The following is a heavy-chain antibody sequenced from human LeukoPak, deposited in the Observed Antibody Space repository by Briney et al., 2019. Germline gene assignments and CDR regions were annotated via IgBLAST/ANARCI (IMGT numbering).Heavy chain of an antibody. CDR2: IKSKTDGGTT. J-gene: IGHJ4*02. CDR1: GFTFSDYY. V-gene: IGHV3-15*01. Sequence: GGSLRLSCAASGFTFSDYYMSWIRQAPGKGLEWVGRIKSKTDGGTTDYAAPVKGRFTISRDDSKNTLYLQMNSLKTEDTAVYYCTTEYCGGDCYFDYWGQGTLVTVSS. CDR3: TTEYCGGDCYFDY. D-gene: IGHD2-21*02.